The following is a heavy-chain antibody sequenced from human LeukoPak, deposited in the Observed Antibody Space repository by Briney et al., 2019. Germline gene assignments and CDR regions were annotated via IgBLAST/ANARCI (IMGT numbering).Heavy chain of an antibody. CDR1: GFTFSNYA. D-gene: IGHD1-26*01. V-gene: IGHV3-23*01. CDR2: ISGSGDST. CDR3: AKSRGSYWVPEFDY. Sequence: QAGGSLRLSCAASGFTFSNYAMSWVRQAPGKGLEWVSDISGSGDSTNYADSVKGRFTISRDNSKNTLYLQMNSLRAEDTAIYYGAKSRGSYWVPEFDYWGQGTLVTVSS. J-gene: IGHJ4*02.